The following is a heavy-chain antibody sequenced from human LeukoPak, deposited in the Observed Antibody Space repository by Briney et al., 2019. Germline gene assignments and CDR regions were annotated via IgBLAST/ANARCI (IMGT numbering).Heavy chain of an antibody. V-gene: IGHV4-39*07. D-gene: IGHD3-10*01. CDR2: IYYSGST. J-gene: IGHJ3*02. Sequence: PSETLSLTCTVSGGSISSSSYYWGWIRQPPGKGLEWIGSIYYSGSTYYNPSLKSRVTISVDTSKNQFSLKLSSVTAADTAVYYCARGFYGSGRNMHDAFDIWGQGTMVTVSS. CDR3: ARGFYGSGRNMHDAFDI. CDR1: GGSISSSSYY.